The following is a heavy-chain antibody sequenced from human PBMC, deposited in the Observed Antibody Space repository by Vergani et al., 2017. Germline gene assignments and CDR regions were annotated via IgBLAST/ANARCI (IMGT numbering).Heavy chain of an antibody. CDR2: ISGSGGST. J-gene: IGHJ4*02. D-gene: IGHD3-22*01. CDR3: AKGPSDYYDSSGYWYYFDY. V-gene: IGHV3-23*04. Sequence: EVQLVESGGGLVQPGGSLRLSCAASGFTFSSYSMNWVRQAPGKGLEWVSAISGSGGSTYYADSVKGRFTISRDNSKNTLYLQMNSLRAEDTAVYYCAKGPSDYYDSSGYWYYFDYWGQGTLVTVSS. CDR1: GFTFSSYS.